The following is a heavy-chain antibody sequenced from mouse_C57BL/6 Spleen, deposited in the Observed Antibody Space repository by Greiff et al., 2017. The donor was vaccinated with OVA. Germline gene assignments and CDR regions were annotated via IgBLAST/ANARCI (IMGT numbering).Heavy chain of an antibody. Sequence: VQLQESGAELARPGASVKLSCKASGYTFTSYGISWVKQSTGQGLEWIGEIYPRSGNTYYNEKFKGKATLTADKSSSTAYMELRSLTSGDAAVYFCARRDDEYSFDYWGQGTTLTVSS. CDR3: ARRDDEYSFDY. CDR2: IYPRSGNT. J-gene: IGHJ2*01. V-gene: IGHV1-81*01. D-gene: IGHD2-3*01. CDR1: GYTFTSYG.